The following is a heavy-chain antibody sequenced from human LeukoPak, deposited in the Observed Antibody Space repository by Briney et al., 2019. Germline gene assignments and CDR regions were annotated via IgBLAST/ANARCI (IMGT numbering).Heavy chain of an antibody. Sequence: KPSETLSLTCTVSGGSISSSSYYWGWIRQPPGKGLEWIGSIYYSGSTDYNPSLKSRVIISVDTSKNHFSLKLTSVTAADTAVYYCGRVTRTGARVRGVIVIDPWGQGTLVTVSS. CDR3: GRVTRTGARVRGVIVIDP. CDR2: IYYSGST. CDR1: GGSISSSSYY. V-gene: IGHV4-39*07. D-gene: IGHD3-10*01. J-gene: IGHJ5*02.